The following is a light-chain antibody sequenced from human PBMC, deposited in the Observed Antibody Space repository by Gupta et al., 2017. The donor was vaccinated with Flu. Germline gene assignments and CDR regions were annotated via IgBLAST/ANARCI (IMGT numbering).Light chain of an antibody. J-gene: IGKJ4*01. CDR3: QQYNNWPPLT. CDR2: GAS. CDR1: QSVSSD. Sequence: EIQMTQSPATLPVSPGERATLSCRASQSVSSDLAWYQQKPGQTPRLLIYGASARATGVPARFSGSGSGTEFTLTISSLQSEDFAVYYCQQYNNWPPLTFGGGTKVEIK. V-gene: IGKV3-15*01.